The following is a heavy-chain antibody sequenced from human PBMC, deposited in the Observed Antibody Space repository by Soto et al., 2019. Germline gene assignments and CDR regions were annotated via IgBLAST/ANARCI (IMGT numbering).Heavy chain of an antibody. Sequence: VRLSCAASGFIFENFGMSWVRQAPGKGLEWISSISGSGFKKYYADSVKGRFTISRDNSKSTVYLELNNLSAEDTAVYHCAKNQGVELVPLATVDWFDPWGQGSVVTVSS. V-gene: IGHV3-23*01. CDR3: AKNQGVELVPLATVDWFDP. CDR1: GFIFENFG. CDR2: ISGSGFKK. J-gene: IGHJ5*02. D-gene: IGHD1-26*01.